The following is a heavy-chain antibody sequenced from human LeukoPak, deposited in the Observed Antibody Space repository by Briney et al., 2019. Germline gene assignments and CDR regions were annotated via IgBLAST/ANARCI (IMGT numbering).Heavy chain of an antibody. J-gene: IGHJ4*02. CDR1: GFTVSSNY. CDR2: IYSGGST. CDR3: ARGERWLQWPLDY. V-gene: IGHV3-53*01. D-gene: IGHD5-24*01. Sequence: GGSLRPSCAASGFTVSSNYMSWFRQAPGKGLEWVSVIYSGGSTYYADSVKGRFTISRDNSKNTLYLQMNSLRAEDTAVYYCARGERWLQWPLDYWGQGTLVTVSS.